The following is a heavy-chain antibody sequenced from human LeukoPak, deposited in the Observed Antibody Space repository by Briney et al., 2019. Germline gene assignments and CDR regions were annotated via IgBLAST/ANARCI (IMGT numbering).Heavy chain of an antibody. D-gene: IGHD2-2*02. CDR2: IYYSWST. J-gene: IGHJ4*02. V-gene: IGHV4-39*07. CDR1: GASISSSNYY. CDR3: ARGTGYRIDDYFDY. Sequence: AETLSLTCTLSGASISSSNYYWGWIRQPPGKGRAWIVRIYYSWSTYYNPSLKSRVTISIDTSKMQLSLKLSSVTAADTAVYYCARGTGYRIDDYFDYWGQGTLVTVSS.